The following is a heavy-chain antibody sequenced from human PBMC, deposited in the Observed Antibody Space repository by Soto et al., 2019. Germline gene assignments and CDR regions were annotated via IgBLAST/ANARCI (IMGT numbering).Heavy chain of an antibody. CDR2: ISWNSVTI. D-gene: IGHD1-26*01. V-gene: IGHV3-9*01. CDR3: LRASGSQPRAGWFEP. CDR1: GFNFDDHA. Sequence: VHLVESGGGLAQPGWSRRLSCAASGFNFDDHAMHWVRQAPGKGLEWVSGISWNSVTINYADSVKGRFTISRDNAKRTLHLQMNSLRPEDTAIYYCLRASGSQPRAGWFEPWGQGTLVTVS. J-gene: IGHJ5*02.